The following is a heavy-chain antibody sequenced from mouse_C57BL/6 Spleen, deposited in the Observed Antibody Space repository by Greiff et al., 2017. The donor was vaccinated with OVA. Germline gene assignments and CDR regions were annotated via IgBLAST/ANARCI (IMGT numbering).Heavy chain of an antibody. CDR1: GFTFTDYY. D-gene: IGHD2-4*01. CDR2: IRNKANGYTT. V-gene: IGHV7-3*01. Sequence: EVKVEESGGGLVQPGGSLSLSCAASGFTFTDYYMSWVRQPPGKALEWLGFIRNKANGYTTEYSASVKGRFTISRDNSQSILYLQMNALRAEDSATYYCARYSDYEGLWFAYWGQGTLVTVSA. CDR3: ARYSDYEGLWFAY. J-gene: IGHJ3*01.